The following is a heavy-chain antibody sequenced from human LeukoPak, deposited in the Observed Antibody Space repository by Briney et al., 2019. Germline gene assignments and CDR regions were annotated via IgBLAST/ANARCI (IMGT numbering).Heavy chain of an antibody. J-gene: IGHJ4*02. CDR2: IKSKTDGGTT. D-gene: IGHD3-10*01. Sequence: GGSLRLSCAASGFTFSNAWMSWVRQAPGKGLEWVGRIKSKTDGGTTDYAAPGKGRFTISRDDSKNTLYLQMNSLKTEDTAVYYCTTGPLVLWFGEPHWGQGTLVTVSS. CDR3: TTGPLVLWFGEPH. V-gene: IGHV3-15*01. CDR1: GFTFSNAW.